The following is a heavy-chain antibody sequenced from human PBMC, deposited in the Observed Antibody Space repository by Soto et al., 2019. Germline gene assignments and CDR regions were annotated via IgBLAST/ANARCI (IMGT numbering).Heavy chain of an antibody. J-gene: IGHJ3*02. V-gene: IGHV3-7*01. D-gene: IGHD2-15*01. CDR1: GFTFSSYW. CDR3: ASQKGYCSGGSCYDDAFDI. CDR2: IKQDGSEK. Sequence: GGSLRLSCAASGFTFSSYWMSWVRQAPGKGLEWVANIKQDGSEKYYVDSVKGRFTIPRDNAKNSLYLQMNSLRAEDTAVYYCASQKGYCSGGSCYDDAFDIWGQGTMVTVSS.